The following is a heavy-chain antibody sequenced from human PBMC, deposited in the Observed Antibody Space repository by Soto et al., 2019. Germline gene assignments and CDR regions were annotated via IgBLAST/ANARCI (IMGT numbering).Heavy chain of an antibody. V-gene: IGHV1-46*01. D-gene: IGHD2-15*01. Sequence: VASVKVSCKASGYLFTAYSMHWVRLAPGQGLEWMGVVNPSGGSTKYAQNFQGRVTMTRDTSTTTIYMELSSLRSDDTAIYYCAREENCSGGTCYSEYFHRWVQGTLVTVSS. CDR2: VNPSGGST. CDR1: GYLFTAYS. J-gene: IGHJ1*01. CDR3: AREENCSGGTCYSEYFHR.